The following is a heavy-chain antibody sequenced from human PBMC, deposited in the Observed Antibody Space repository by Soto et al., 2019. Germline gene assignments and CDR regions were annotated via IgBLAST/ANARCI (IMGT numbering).Heavy chain of an antibody. J-gene: IGHJ4*02. CDR3: ARDPRSDAATGSDY. V-gene: IGHV1-18*01. Sequence: ASVKVSCKASGYTFTSYGISWVRQAPGQGLEWMGWISAYNGNTNYAQKLQGRVTMTTDTSTSTAYMELRSLRSDDTAVYYCARDPRSDAATGSDYWGQGTLVTVSS. D-gene: IGHD2-15*01. CDR1: GYTFTSYG. CDR2: ISAYNGNT.